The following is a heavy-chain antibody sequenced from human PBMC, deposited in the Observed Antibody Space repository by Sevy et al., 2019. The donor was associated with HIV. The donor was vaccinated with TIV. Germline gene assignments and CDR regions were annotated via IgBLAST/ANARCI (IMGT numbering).Heavy chain of an antibody. D-gene: IGHD3-16*02. CDR3: ARWEDMNTFAGVIVITSSLGMDV. V-gene: IGHV3-21*01. CDR2: VRSSSSYI. Sequence: GGSLRLSCAASGFTFSSYSMNWVRLAPAKGLEWVSSVRSSSSYIHYADSVKGRFTISRDNAKNSLYLQMNSLRAEDMAVYYCARWEDMNTFAGVIVITSSLGMDVWGQGTTVTVSS. CDR1: GFTFSSYS. J-gene: IGHJ6*02.